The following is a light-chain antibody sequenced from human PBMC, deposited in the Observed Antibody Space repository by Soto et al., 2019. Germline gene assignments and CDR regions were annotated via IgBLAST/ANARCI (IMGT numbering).Light chain of an antibody. J-gene: IGKJ4*01. CDR1: QSISSY. CDR2: AAS. Sequence: IQMTQALSSLSASLGDGVTITCRASQSISSYLNWYQQKPGKAPKVLIYAASSLQSGVPSRFSGIGSGTDFTLSISSLQPEDFATYYCQQSYSGPLTFGGGTKVDIK. CDR3: QQSYSGPLT. V-gene: IGKV1-39*01.